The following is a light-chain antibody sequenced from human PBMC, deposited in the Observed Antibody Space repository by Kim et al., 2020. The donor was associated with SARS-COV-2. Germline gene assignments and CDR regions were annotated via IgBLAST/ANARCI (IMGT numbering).Light chain of an antibody. J-gene: IGLJ2*01. CDR3: QAWDSSTVV. CDR2: QDS. V-gene: IGLV3-1*01. Sequence: PGKTASISCYGNKMGDKYGCWYQQKPGPAPVLVNYQDSKRPSGIPERFSGSNSGNTATLTISGTQAMDEADYYCQAWDSSTVVFGGGTQLTVL. CDR1: KMGDKY.